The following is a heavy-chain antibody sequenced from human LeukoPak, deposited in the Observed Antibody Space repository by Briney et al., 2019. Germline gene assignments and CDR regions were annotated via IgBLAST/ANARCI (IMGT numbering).Heavy chain of an antibody. CDR2: IYYSGST. CDR3: ARLVWIAAAPFFDY. Sequence: SETQSLTCTVSGGSISSGDYYWSWIRQPPGKGLEWIGYIYYSGSTYYNPSLKSRVTISVDTSKNQFSLKLSSVTAADTAVFYCARLVWIAAAPFFDYWGQGTLVTVSS. CDR1: GGSISSGDYY. J-gene: IGHJ4*02. D-gene: IGHD6-13*01. V-gene: IGHV4-30-4*01.